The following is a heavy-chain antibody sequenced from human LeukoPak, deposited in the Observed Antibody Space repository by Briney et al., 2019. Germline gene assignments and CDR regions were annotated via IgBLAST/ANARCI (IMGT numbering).Heavy chain of an antibody. CDR2: IYYSGST. D-gene: IGHD3-3*01. V-gene: IGHV4-61*01. CDR1: GGSVSSGSYY. CDR3: ARGPANYDFWSGYSYNWFDP. J-gene: IGHJ5*02. Sequence: PSETLSLTCTVSGGSVSSGSYYWSWIRQPPGKGLEWIGYIYYSGSTNYNPSLKSRVTISVDTSKNQFSLKLSSVTAADTAVYYCARGPANYDFWSGYSYNWFDPWGQGTLVTVSS.